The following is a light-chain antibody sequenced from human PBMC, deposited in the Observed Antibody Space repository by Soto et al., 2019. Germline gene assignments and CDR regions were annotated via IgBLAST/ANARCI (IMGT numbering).Light chain of an antibody. CDR3: YQYGDSPPYS. CDR1: QSVRRSH. V-gene: IGKV3-20*01. J-gene: IGKJ2*03. CDR2: GAF. Sequence: EMVLTQSPGTLSLSPGDRATLSCRASQSVRRSHLAWHQQKTGLAPSLLIYGAFTRVTGIADRFSGSGSGTDFTLTISRLEPEDCAVYYGYQYGDSPPYSFGQGTKLEIK.